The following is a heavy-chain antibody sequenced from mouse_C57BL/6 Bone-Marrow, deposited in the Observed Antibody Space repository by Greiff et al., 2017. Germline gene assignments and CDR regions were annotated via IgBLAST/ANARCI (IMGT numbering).Heavy chain of an antibody. V-gene: IGHV1-85*01. J-gene: IGHJ2*01. CDR3: AIITTGVAKGY. Sequence: QVQLQQSGPELVKPGASVTLSCKASGYTFTSYDINWVKQRPGQGLEWIGWIYPRDGSTKYNEKFKGKATLTVDTSSSTAYMELHSLTSEDSAVYFCAIITTGVAKGYWGQGTTLTVSS. CDR2: IYPRDGST. CDR1: GYTFTSYD. D-gene: IGHD1-1*01.